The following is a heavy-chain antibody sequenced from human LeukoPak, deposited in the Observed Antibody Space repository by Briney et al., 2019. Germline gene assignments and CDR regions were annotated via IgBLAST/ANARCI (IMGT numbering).Heavy chain of an antibody. CDR3: ARDRGITMIVVGGDFDY. V-gene: IGHV1-3*01. J-gene: IGHJ4*02. Sequence: GASVNVSSKASGYTFTIYAMHWVRQAPGQRLEWMGWINAVNGDTKYSQKFQGRVTITRDTSASTAYMELSSLRSEDTAVYYCARDRGITMIVVGGDFDYWGQGTLVTVSS. CDR2: INAVNGDT. CDR1: GYTFTIYA. D-gene: IGHD3-22*01.